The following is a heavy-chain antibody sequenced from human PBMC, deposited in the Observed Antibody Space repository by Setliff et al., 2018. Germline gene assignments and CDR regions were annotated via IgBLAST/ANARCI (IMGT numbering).Heavy chain of an antibody. Sequence: SGASLKISCEASGYSFPSYWIGWVRQMPGKGLEWMGSVYPGDSETRYSPSFQGQVTISADKSIGTAYLQWSSLKASDTAIYYCGRSPGLAEGGSWFAPWGQGTLVTISS. D-gene: IGHD6-13*01. CDR2: VYPGDSET. J-gene: IGHJ5*02. CDR3: GRSPGLAEGGSWFAP. CDR1: GYSFPSYW. V-gene: IGHV5-51*01.